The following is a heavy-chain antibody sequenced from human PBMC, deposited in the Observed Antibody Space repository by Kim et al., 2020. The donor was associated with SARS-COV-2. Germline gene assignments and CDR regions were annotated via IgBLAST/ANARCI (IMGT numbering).Heavy chain of an antibody. J-gene: IGHJ4*02. D-gene: IGHD3-22*01. CDR3: ARDPRYYDSSGYPWG. V-gene: IGHV4-39*07. Sequence: PAPKRRVTISVDTSKNQFSLKLSSVTAADTAVYYCARDPRYYDSSGYPWGWGQGTLVTVSS.